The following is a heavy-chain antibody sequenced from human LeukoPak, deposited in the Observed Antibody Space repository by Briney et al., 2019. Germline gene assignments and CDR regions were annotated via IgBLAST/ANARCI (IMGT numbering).Heavy chain of an antibody. J-gene: IGHJ5*02. CDR2: ICYSGST. CDR3: ASSPKSNNWFDP. V-gene: IGHV4-30-4*01. Sequence: SETLSLTCTVSGGSISSGDYYWSWIRQPPGKGLEWIGYICYSGSTYYNPSLKSRVTISVDTSKNQFSLKLSSVTAADTAVYYCASSPKSNNWFDPWGQGTLVTVSS. CDR1: GGSISSGDYY.